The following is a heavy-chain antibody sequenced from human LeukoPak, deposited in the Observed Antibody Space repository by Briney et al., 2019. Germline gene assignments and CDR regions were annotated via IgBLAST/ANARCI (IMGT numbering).Heavy chain of an antibody. CDR1: GGSFSGYY. CDR3: ARGLPRDGAVPNNRIWFDP. CDR2: INHSGST. V-gene: IGHV4-34*01. Sequence: PSETLSLTCAVYGGSFSGYYWSWIRQPPGKGLEWIGEINHSGSTNYNPSLKSRVTISVDTSKNQFSLKLSSVTAADTAVYYCARGLPRDGAVPNNRIWFDPWGQGTLVTVSS. D-gene: IGHD1-14*01. J-gene: IGHJ5*02.